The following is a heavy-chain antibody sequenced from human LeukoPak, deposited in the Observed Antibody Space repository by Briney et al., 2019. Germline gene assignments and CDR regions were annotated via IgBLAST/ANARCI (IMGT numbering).Heavy chain of an antibody. CDR1: GGSFSGYY. CDR2: INHSGST. CDR3: ASGGDILTGYQPLDY. J-gene: IGHJ4*02. Sequence: SETLSLTCAVYGGSFSGYYWSWIRQPPGKGLEWIGEINHSGSTNYNPSLKSRVTISVDTSKNQFSLKLSSVTAADTAVYYCASGGDILTGYQPLDYWGQGTLVTVSS. V-gene: IGHV4-34*01. D-gene: IGHD3-9*01.